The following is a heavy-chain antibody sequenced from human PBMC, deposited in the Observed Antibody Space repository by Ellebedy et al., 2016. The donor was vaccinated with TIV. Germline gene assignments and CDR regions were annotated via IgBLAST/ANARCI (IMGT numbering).Heavy chain of an antibody. J-gene: IGHJ4*02. Sequence: GEFLKISCKGSGYSFTNYWIGWVRQMPGKGLDWMGIIYPGDSDTRYSPSFQGQVTISADKSISTAYLQWSSLKASDTAMYYCASAKYYGSGTYAHYLDYWGQGTLVTVSS. CDR2: IYPGDSDT. CDR3: ASAKYYGSGTYAHYLDY. CDR1: GYSFTNYW. D-gene: IGHD3-10*01. V-gene: IGHV5-51*01.